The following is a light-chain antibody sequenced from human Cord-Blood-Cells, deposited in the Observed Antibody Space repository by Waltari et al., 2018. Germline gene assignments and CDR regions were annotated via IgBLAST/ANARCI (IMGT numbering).Light chain of an antibody. CDR3: CSDAGSYTVV. V-gene: IGLV2-11*01. J-gene: IGLJ2*01. CDR1: SSDVGGYNY. Sequence: QSALTQPRSVSGSPGQSVTISCTGTSSDVGGYNYVSWYQQHPGKAPKLMIYDVSKRPSGVADRFSGSKSGNTASLTISGLQAEDEADYYCCSDAGSYTVVFGGGTKLTVL. CDR2: DVS.